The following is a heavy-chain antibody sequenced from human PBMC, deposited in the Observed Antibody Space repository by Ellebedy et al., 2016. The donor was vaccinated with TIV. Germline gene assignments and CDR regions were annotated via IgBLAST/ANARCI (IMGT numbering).Heavy chain of an antibody. D-gene: IGHD4-11*01. V-gene: IGHV1-45*02. J-gene: IGHJ2*01. Sequence: ASVKVSCKASGYTFTSYGISWVRQAPGQALEWMGWITPFNGNTNYAQKFQDRVTITRDRSMSTAYMELSSLRSEDTAMYYCARRAVTIWYFDLWGRGTLVTVSS. CDR2: ITPFNGNT. CDR3: ARRAVTIWYFDL. CDR1: GYTFTSYG.